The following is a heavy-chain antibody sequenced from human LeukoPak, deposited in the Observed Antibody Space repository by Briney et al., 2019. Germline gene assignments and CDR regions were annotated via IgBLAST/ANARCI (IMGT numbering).Heavy chain of an antibody. CDR2: IYSGGTT. Sequence: GGSLRLSCAASGFTVSSNYMTWVRQAPGKGLEWVSVIYSGGTTYSADSVTGRFTMSTDNSKNTMYLQMNSLRAEDTAVYYCARERSSTSNYYYYYYYMDVWGNGTTVTVSS. CDR3: ARERSSTSNYYYYYYYMDV. CDR1: GFTVSSNY. J-gene: IGHJ6*03. V-gene: IGHV3-66*02. D-gene: IGHD2-2*01.